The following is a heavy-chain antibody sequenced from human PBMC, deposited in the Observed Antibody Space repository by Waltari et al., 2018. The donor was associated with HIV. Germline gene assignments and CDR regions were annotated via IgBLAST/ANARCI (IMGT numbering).Heavy chain of an antibody. Sequence: QVQLVQSGAEVKKPGSSVKVSCKPSGGPFRSYAISWVRQAPGQGLEWMGGIIPIFGTANYAQKFQGRVTITADISTSTAYMELSSLRSEDSAMYYCARDRGPLLFYFDYWGQGTLVTVSS. CDR3: ARDRGPLLFYFDY. CDR1: GGPFRSYA. CDR2: IIPIFGTA. V-gene: IGHV1-69*06. D-gene: IGHD2-8*02. J-gene: IGHJ4*02.